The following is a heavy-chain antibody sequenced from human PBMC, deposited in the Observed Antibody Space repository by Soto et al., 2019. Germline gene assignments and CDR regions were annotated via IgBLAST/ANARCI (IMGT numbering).Heavy chain of an antibody. Sequence: ASVKVSCKASGYTFTSYYMHWVRQAPGQGLEWMGIINPSVGRTSYAQKFQGRVTMTRDTSISTASMELTRLTSDDTAIYYCARGDSTDCSNGVCSFFYNHDMDVWGQGTTVTVSS. CDR3: ARGDSTDCSNGVCSFFYNHDMDV. CDR1: GYTFTSYY. J-gene: IGHJ6*02. D-gene: IGHD2-8*01. V-gene: IGHV1-46*01. CDR2: INPSVGRT.